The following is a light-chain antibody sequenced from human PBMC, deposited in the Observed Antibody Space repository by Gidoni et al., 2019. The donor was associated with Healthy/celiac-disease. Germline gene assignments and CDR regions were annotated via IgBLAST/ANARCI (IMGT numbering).Light chain of an antibody. J-gene: IGKJ1*01. V-gene: IGKV2-28*01. CDR3: MQALQTPWT. Sequence: DIVMTQSPLSLPVTPGEPASISCRSSQSLLHSNGYNYLDWYLQKPRQSPQLLIYLGSNQASGVPDRFSGSGSGTDFTLKISRVEAEDVGVYYCMQALQTPWTFGQGTKVEIK. CDR1: QSLLHSNGYNY. CDR2: LGS.